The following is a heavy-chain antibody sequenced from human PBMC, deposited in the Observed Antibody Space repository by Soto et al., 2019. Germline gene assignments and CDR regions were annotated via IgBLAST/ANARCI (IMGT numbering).Heavy chain of an antibody. J-gene: IGHJ4*02. CDR3: ARGRTDIVVVPAASYYFDY. CDR1: GGSVSSGSYY. D-gene: IGHD2-2*01. Sequence: SETLSLTCTVSGGSVSSGSYYWSWIRQPPGKGLEWIGYIYYSGSTNYNPSLKSRVTISVDTSKNQFSLKLSSVTAADTAVYYCARGRTDIVVVPAASYYFDYWGQGTLVTVSS. CDR2: IYYSGST. V-gene: IGHV4-61*01.